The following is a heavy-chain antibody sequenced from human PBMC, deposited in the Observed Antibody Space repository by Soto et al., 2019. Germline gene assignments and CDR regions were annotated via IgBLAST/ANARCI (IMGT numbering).Heavy chain of an antibody. V-gene: IGHV1-18*01. CDR3: ARSMVRGEAAYYYSGMDV. CDR1: GYTFTSYG. Sequence: ASVKVSCKASGYTFTSYGISWVRQAPGQGLEWMGWISAYNGNTNYAQKLQGRVTMTTDTSTSTAYMELRSLRSDDTAVYYCARSMVRGEAAYYYSGMDVWGQGTTVTVSS. J-gene: IGHJ6*02. CDR2: ISAYNGNT. D-gene: IGHD3-10*01.